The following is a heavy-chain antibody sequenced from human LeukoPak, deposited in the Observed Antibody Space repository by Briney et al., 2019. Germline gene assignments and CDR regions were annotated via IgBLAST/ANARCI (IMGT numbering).Heavy chain of an antibody. J-gene: IGHJ5*02. CDR2: MNPNSGNT. Sequence: WASVKVSCKASGYTFTSYDINWVRQATGQGLEWMGWMNPNSGNTGYAQKFQGRVTMTRNTSISTAYMELSSLRSEDTAVYYCARGLGVSGGSPLDPWGQGTLVTVSS. CDR1: GYTFTSYD. D-gene: IGHD2-15*01. CDR3: ARGLGVSGGSPLDP. V-gene: IGHV1-8*01.